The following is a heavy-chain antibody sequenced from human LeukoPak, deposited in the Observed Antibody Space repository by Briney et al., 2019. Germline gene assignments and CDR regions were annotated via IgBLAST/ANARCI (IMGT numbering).Heavy chain of an antibody. CDR1: GGSISSGGYY. D-gene: IGHD5-24*01. Sequence: SQTLSLTCTVSGGSISSGGYYWSWIRQHPGKGLEWIGYIYYSGSTYYNPSLKSRVTISVDTSKNQFSLKLSSVTAADTAVYYCASGPLYRDGYNYDYFDYWGQGTLVTVSS. V-gene: IGHV4-31*03. CDR3: ASGPLYRDGYNYDYFDY. CDR2: IYYSGST. J-gene: IGHJ4*02.